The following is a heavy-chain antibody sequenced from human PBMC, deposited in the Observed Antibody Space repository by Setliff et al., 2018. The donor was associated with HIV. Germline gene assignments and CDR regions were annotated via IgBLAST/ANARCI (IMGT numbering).Heavy chain of an antibody. D-gene: IGHD6-13*01. V-gene: IGHV1-3*01. CDR2: INAGDDNT. J-gene: IGHJ4*02. Sequence: ASVKVPCKAFGYIHSTNAIHWVRQPPGQRLEWMGYINAGDDNTRYSEKFQGRVTNTRDTSANTAHMELSSLRSEDTAVYYCARSRAAGFDYWGQGTLVTVSS. CDR1: GYIHSTNA. CDR3: ARSRAAGFDY.